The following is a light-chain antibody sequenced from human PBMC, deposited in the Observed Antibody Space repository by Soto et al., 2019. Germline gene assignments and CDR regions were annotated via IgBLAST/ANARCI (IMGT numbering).Light chain of an antibody. V-gene: IGKV3-15*01. J-gene: IGKJ4*01. CDR3: QQYNISPLT. CDR2: GAS. Sequence: EILLTQSPATLSVSPGDRVTLSCRASQSVRSNSAWYQQKPGQAPRMLIYGASLRDSGIPARFSGSGYETDFTLTISRLQSEDFSVYYCQQYNISPLTFGGGTKVDIK. CDR1: QSVRSN.